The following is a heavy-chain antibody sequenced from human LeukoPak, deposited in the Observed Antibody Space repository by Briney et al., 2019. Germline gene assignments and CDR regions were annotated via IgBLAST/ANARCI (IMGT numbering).Heavy chain of an antibody. CDR3: ARARLTCYLDY. CDR2: IYHSGST. V-gene: IGHV4-38-2*02. Sequence: SETLSLTCTVSGYSISSGYYWGWIRQPPGKGLEWIGSIYHSGSTFYNTSLKSRVTVSADTSKNQFSLKLSSVTAADTAVYYCARARLTCYLDYWGQGTLVTVSS. J-gene: IGHJ4*02. CDR1: GYSISSGYY.